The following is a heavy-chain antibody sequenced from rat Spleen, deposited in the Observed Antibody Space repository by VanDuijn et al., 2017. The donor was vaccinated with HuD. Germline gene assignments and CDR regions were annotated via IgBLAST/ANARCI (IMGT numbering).Heavy chain of an antibody. V-gene: IGHV5-22*01. CDR2: ISYEGSST. CDR3: AKDKAGVMDA. CDR1: GFTFNDYY. D-gene: IGHD4-3*01. J-gene: IGHJ4*01. Sequence: EVQLVESGGGLVQPGRSMKLSCAASGFTFNDYYMAWVRQAPKKGLEWVASISYEGSSTYYGDSVKGRFTISRDNAKSTLYLQMESLRSEDTATYYCAKDKAGVMDAWGQGASVTVSS.